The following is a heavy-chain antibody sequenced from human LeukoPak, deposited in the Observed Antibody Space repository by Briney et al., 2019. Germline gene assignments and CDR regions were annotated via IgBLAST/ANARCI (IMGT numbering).Heavy chain of an antibody. D-gene: IGHD6-6*01. V-gene: IGHV1-2*02. CDR2: INPNSGGT. J-gene: IGHJ6*02. CDR1: GYTFTGYY. CDR3: ARDRSSAESPYGMDV. Sequence: DSVKVSCKASGYTFTGYYMHWVRQAPGQGLEWRGWINPNSGGTNYAQKFQGRVTMTRDTSISTAYMELSRLRSDDTAVYYCARDRSSAESPYGMDVWGQGTTVTVSS.